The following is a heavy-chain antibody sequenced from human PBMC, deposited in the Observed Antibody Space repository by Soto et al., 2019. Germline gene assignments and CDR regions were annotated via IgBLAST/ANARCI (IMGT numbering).Heavy chain of an antibody. D-gene: IGHD6-19*01. CDR1: GFTFSSYA. CDR2: IVGSGGNI. Sequence: EVQLLESGGGLVQPGGSLRLSCAASGFTFSSYAMSWVRQAPGKGLEWVSSIVGSGGNIHYADSVKGRFTISRDNSKNTLYLQMNSLSAEDTAVYYCAKERGISGWYYYSGMDVWGQGTTVTVSS. CDR3: AKERGISGWYYYSGMDV. V-gene: IGHV3-23*01. J-gene: IGHJ6*02.